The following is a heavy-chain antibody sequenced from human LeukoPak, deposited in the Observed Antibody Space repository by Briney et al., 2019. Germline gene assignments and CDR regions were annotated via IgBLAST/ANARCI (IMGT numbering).Heavy chain of an antibody. D-gene: IGHD3-10*01. J-gene: IGHJ5*02. Sequence: ASVKVSCKASGYTFTSYDIHWVRQATGQGLEWMGWMNPNSGNTGYAQKFQGRVTMTRNTSISTAYMELSSLRSEDTAVYYCARRESKYYYGSGSYFNWFDPWGQGTLVTVSS. CDR2: MNPNSGNT. CDR3: ARRESKYYYGSGSYFNWFDP. V-gene: IGHV1-8*01. CDR1: GYTFTSYD.